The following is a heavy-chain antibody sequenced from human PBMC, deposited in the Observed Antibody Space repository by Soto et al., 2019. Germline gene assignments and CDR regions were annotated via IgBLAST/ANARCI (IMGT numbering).Heavy chain of an antibody. CDR1: GGSISSYY. V-gene: IGHV4-59*01. J-gene: IGHJ6*02. Sequence: SETLSLTCTVSGGSISSYYWSWIRQPPGKGLEWIGYIYYSGSTNYNPSLKSRVTISVDTSKNQFSLKLSSVTAADTAVYYCARDPGYNYYYGMEVWGQGTTVTVSS. CDR2: IYYSGST. CDR3: ARDPGYNYYYGMEV.